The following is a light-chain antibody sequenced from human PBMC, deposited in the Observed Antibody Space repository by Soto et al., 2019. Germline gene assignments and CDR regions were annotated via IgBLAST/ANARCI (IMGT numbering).Light chain of an antibody. J-gene: IGKJ1*01. V-gene: IGKV2-28*01. CDR2: FGS. CDR3: QDYNSYSEA. CDR1: ERLLHSNGINY. Sequence: VVSHTTISLSVTPGEPASISCRSSERLLHSNGINYLDWYFQKPGQSPQLLIYFGSTRASGVPDRFSGSGSGTEFTLTISSLQPDDFATYYCQDYNSYSEAFGQGTKVDI.